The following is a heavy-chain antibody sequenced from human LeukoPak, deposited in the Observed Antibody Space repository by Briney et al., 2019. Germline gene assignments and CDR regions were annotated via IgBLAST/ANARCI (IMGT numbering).Heavy chain of an antibody. CDR3: AREVVMVNRYYFDY. CDR2: IYYSGST. D-gene: IGHD1-14*01. J-gene: IGHJ4*02. V-gene: IGHV4-39*07. Sequence: KPSETLSLTCTVSGGSISSSSYYWGWIRQPPGKGLEWIGSIYYSGSTYYNPSLKSRVTMSVDTSKNQFSLKLSSVTAADTAVYYCAREVVMVNRYYFDYWGQGTLVTVSS. CDR1: GGSISSSSYY.